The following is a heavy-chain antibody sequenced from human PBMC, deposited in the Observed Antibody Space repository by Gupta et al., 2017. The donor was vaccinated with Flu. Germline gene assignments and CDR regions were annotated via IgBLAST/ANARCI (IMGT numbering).Heavy chain of an antibody. CDR2: RSHFGGTT. D-gene: IGHD4-17*01. Sequence: EVQLVESGGALVQPGGSLRLSCAASRSSFSSYDMNWVRQAPGKGLEWVAFRSHFGGTTYYADSVRGRFTISRDNAKNSLALQMDSLRVEDTAIYYCARDDAGYGDYTGADYWGQGTLVTVSS. V-gene: IGHV3-48*03. CDR3: ARDDAGYGDYTGADY. CDR1: RSSFSSYD. J-gene: IGHJ4*02.